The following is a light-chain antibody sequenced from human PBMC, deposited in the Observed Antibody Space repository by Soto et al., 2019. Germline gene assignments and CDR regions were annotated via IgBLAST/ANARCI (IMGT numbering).Light chain of an antibody. J-gene: IGLJ7*01. V-gene: IGLV2-14*01. CDR1: SSDVGGYKY. CDR3: TSFTSSSTYV. Sequence: QSVLTQPASVSGSPGQSITISCTGTSSDVGGYKYVSWYQQHPGKAPKLMIYEVSNRPSGVSHRFSGSKSGNTASLTISRLQTEDEADYYCTSFTSSSTYVFGSGTQLTVL. CDR2: EVS.